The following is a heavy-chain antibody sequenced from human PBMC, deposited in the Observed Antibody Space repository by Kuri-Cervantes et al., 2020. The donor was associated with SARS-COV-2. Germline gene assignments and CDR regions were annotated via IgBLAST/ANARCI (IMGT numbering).Heavy chain of an antibody. CDR1: GGTFSSYA. CDR3: ARPPEEGAVTTWGNDY. V-gene: IGHV1-69*13. J-gene: IGHJ4*02. D-gene: IGHD4-17*01. Sequence: SVKVSCKASGGTFSSYAISWVRQAPGQGLEWMGGIIPIFGTANYAQKFQGRVTITADESTSTAYMELSSLRSEDTAVYYCARPPEEGAVTTWGNDYWGQGTRGTGSS. CDR2: IIPIFGTA.